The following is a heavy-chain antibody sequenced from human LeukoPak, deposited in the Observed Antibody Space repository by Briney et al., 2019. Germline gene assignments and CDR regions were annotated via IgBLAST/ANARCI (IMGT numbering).Heavy chain of an antibody. CDR1: GFTSSSYS. V-gene: IGHV3-21*01. CDR3: ARDKTTVPQEAFDI. CDR2: ISSSSSYI. D-gene: IGHD4-17*01. J-gene: IGHJ3*02. Sequence: GGSLRLSCAASGFTSSSYSMNWVRQAPGKGLEWVSSISSSSSYIYYADSVKGRFTISRDNAKNSLYLQMNSLRAEDTAVYYCARDKTTVPQEAFDIWGQGTMVTVFS.